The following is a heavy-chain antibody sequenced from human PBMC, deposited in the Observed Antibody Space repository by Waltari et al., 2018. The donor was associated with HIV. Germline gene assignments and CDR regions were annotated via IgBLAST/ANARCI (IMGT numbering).Heavy chain of an antibody. D-gene: IGHD6-19*01. CDR3: ARGLPKQWLAYFDY. J-gene: IGHJ4*02. V-gene: IGHV5-51*01. Sequence: EVPLAQSGAEVKKPGESLKTSCKSSGYNFTTYWIAWVRQMPGKGLEWMGVSHPGDADTRYSPSLQGQVTISADKSISTAVLQWSSLKASDTAMYYCARGLPKQWLAYFDYWGQGTLVTGSS. CDR2: SHPGDADT. CDR1: GYNFTTYW.